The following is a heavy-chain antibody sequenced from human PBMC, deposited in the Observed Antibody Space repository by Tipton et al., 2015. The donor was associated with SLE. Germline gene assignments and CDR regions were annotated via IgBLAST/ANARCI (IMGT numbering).Heavy chain of an antibody. CDR3: ARDEKVGASTIYYYGMDV. Sequence: LSLTCTVSGGSISSSSYYWGWIRQPPGKGLEWIGSMYYSGSTYYNPSLKSRVTISVDTSKNQFSLKLSSVTAADTAVYYCARDEKVGASTIYYYGMDVWGQGTTVTVSS. CDR1: GGSISSSSYY. CDR2: MYYSGST. J-gene: IGHJ6*02. D-gene: IGHD1-26*01. V-gene: IGHV4-39*07.